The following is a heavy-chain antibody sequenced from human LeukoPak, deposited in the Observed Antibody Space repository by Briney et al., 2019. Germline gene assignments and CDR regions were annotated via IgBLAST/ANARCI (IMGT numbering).Heavy chain of an antibody. V-gene: IGHV4-39*01. D-gene: IGHD6-19*01. CDR1: GGSISSSGSY. J-gene: IGHJ4*02. CDR2: INHSGST. CDR3: AKQVFSGWGYYFDH. Sequence: SETLSLTCTVSGGSISSSGSYWAWIRQPPGKGLEWIGEINHSGSTNYNPSLKSRVTISVDTSKNQFSLKLSSVTAADTAVYYCAKQVFSGWGYYFDHWGQGTQVTVSS.